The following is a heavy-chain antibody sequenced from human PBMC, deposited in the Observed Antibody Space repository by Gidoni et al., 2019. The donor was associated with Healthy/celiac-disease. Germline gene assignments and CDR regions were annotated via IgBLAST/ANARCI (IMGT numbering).Heavy chain of an antibody. D-gene: IGHD3-3*01. CDR2: IYYSGST. CDR1: GGSISSYY. CDR3: ARVPSNYDFWSGYLSEGGWFDP. J-gene: IGHJ5*02. V-gene: IGHV4-59*01. Sequence: QVQLQESGPGLVKPSETLSLTCTVSGGSISSYYWSWIRQPPGKGLEWIGYIYYSGSTNYNPSLKSRVTISVDTSKNQFSLKLSSVTAADTAVYYCARVPSNYDFWSGYLSEGGWFDPWGQGTLVTVSS.